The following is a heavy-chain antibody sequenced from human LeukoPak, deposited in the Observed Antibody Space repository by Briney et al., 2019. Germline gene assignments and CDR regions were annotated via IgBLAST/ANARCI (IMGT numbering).Heavy chain of an antibody. D-gene: IGHD3-22*01. CDR1: GFTFSRYS. V-gene: IGHV3-48*01. Sequence: GGSLRLSCAASGFTFSRYSMNWVRQAPGKGLEWVSYISSSSSTIYYADSVKGRFTISRDNAKNSLYLQMNGLRAQDTAVYYCARVLEYYYDSSGYYYYHYWGQGTLVTVSS. CDR2: ISSSSSTI. J-gene: IGHJ4*02. CDR3: ARVLEYYYDSSGYYYYHY.